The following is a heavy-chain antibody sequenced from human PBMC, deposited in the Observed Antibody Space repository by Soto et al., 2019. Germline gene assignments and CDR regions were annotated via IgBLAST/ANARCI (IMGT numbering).Heavy chain of an antibody. CDR3: TAEVRRTAAWGFDP. CDR1: GFTFSKAW. J-gene: IGHJ5*02. D-gene: IGHD6-13*01. CDR2: VKSKTDGETT. Sequence: EVQLVESGGGLVKPGESLRLSCAASGFTFSKAWMSWVRQAPGKGPELVGRVKSKTDGETTGYSAPVKGRFTISRDESKHMLYLQMNSLKTEDTALYYCTAEVRRTAAWGFDPWGQGTLVTVSS. V-gene: IGHV3-15*01.